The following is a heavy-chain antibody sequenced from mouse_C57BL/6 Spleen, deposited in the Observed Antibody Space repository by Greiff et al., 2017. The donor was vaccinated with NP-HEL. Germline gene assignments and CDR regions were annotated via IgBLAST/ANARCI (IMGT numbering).Heavy chain of an antibody. J-gene: IGHJ2*01. V-gene: IGHV1-72*01. CDR3: AKNYYGSSYVGCFDY. CDR1: GYTFTSYW. CDR2: IDPNSGDT. D-gene: IGHD1-1*01. Sequence: QVQLQQSGAELVKPGASVKLSCKASGYTFTSYWMHWVKQRPGRGLEWIGRIDPNSGDTKYNEKFKSKAKLTVDKPSSTAYMQLSSLTSEDSAVYYCAKNYYGSSYVGCFDYWGQGTTLTVSS.